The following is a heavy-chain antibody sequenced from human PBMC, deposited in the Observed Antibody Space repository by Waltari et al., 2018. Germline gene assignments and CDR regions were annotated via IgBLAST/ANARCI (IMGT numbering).Heavy chain of an antibody. CDR3: VRDHWGPDY. CDR1: GFTFTDYW. J-gene: IGHJ4*02. CDR2: IHKDGIEK. Sequence: EVHLVESGGGLVQPGGSLRLSCAASGFTFTDYWMSWVRQAPGKGTEWVANIHKDGIEKNYVDYVKGRFTISRDNAKDSVYLQMNSLRADDTAMYYCVRDHWGPDYWGQGTLVTVSS. V-gene: IGHV3-7*01. D-gene: IGHD7-27*01.